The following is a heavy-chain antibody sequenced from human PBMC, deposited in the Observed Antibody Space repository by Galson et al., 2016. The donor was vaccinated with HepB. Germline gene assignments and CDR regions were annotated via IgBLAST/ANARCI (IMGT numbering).Heavy chain of an antibody. V-gene: IGHV4-39*02. D-gene: IGHD3-3*01. Sequence: SETLSLTCTVPGGSISSGDYYWSWIRQHPGKGLEWIGEINHSGSTNYNPSLKSRVTISVDTSKNHFSLKLTSVTAADTAVYYCARGRGAGLSFGELDYWGQGTLVTVSS. CDR1: GGSISSGDYY. CDR2: INHSGST. CDR3: ARGRGAGLSFGELDY. J-gene: IGHJ4*02.